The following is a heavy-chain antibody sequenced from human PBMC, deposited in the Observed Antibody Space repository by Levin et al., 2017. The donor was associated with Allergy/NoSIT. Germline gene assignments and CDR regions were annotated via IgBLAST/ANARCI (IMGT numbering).Heavy chain of an antibody. V-gene: IGHV3-23*01. Sequence: PSETLSLTCAASTFTFRTDAASWVRQTPGKGLEWVSGINDSGRNTFYADSVKGRFTISRDNSKNTVYLQMSSLRAEDTAIYYCTTRRVIDYFDYWGQGTLVTVSS. CDR2: INDSGRNT. CDR3: TTRRVIDYFDY. CDR1: TFTFRTDA. D-gene: IGHD1-1*01. J-gene: IGHJ4*02.